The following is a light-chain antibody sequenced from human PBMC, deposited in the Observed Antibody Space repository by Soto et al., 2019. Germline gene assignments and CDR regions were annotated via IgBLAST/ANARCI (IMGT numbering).Light chain of an antibody. Sequence: ETVVTQSPCTLSGYIWERANLXCMSSQSVSIHLAWYQQKPGQAPRLLMYGVSSRATGIPDRFTGSGSGADFTLTISRLEPEDFAVYYCQVYGPLPPITFGQGTRL. CDR3: QVYGPLPPIT. J-gene: IGKJ5*01. CDR1: QSVSIH. V-gene: IGKV3-20*01. CDR2: GVS.